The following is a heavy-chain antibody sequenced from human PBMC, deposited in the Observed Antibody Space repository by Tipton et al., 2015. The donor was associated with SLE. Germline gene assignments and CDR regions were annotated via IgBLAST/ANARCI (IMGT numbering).Heavy chain of an antibody. V-gene: IGHV4-39*01. CDR1: GDSISSSSYY. CDR2: IYYSGNT. CDR3: ARHGYTYGSGMDV. J-gene: IGHJ6*02. D-gene: IGHD5-18*01. Sequence: TLSLTCTVSGDSISSSSYYWGWIRQPPGKGLEWIGSIYYSGNTYYNPSLKSRVTISVDTSKNQFSLKLSSVTAADTALYYCARHGYTYGSGMDVWGQGTTVTVSS.